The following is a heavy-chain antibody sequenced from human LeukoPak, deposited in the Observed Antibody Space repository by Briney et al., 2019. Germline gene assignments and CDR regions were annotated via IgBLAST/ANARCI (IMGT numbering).Heavy chain of an antibody. CDR1: GGSFSGYY. D-gene: IGHD3-9*01. CDR2: INHSGST. J-gene: IGHJ4*02. Sequence: SETLSLTCAVYGGSFSGYYWSWIRQPPGRGLEWIGEINHSGSTNYNPSLKSRVTISVDTSKNQFSLKLSSVTAADTAVYYFARGPEYDILTGQPYYFDYWGQGTLVTVSS. CDR3: ARGPEYDILTGQPYYFDY. V-gene: IGHV4-34*01.